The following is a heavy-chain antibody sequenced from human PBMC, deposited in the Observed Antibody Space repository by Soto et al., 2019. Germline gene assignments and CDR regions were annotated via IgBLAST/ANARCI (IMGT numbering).Heavy chain of an antibody. J-gene: IGHJ4*02. CDR2: IYHTGST. CDR3: ARHHDS. CDR1: GGSMSRGDFY. V-gene: IGHV4-30-4*01. Sequence: PSETLCLSWTVSGGSMSRGDFYWRWICQPPGKGLEWIGFIYHTGSTYYSPSLKNRVAISVDTSKNQFSLKLSSVTAADTAVYYCARHHDSWSQGTLVTSPQ.